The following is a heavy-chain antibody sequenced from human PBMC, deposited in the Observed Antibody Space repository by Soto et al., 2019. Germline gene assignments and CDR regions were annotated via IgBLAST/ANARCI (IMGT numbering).Heavy chain of an antibody. Sequence: RLSCAASGFTFDDYAMHWVRQAPGKGLEWVSGISWNSGSIGYADPVKGRFTISRDNAKNSLYLQMNSLRAEDTALYYCAKDMDDFWSGYYFDYWGQGTLVTVSS. CDR3: AKDMDDFWSGYYFDY. J-gene: IGHJ4*02. CDR1: GFTFDDYA. V-gene: IGHV3-9*01. D-gene: IGHD3-3*01. CDR2: ISWNSGSI.